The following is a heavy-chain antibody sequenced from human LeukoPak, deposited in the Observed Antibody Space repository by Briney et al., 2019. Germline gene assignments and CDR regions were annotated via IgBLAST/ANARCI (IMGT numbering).Heavy chain of an antibody. CDR2: IYSGGST. CDR3: ARDVGVYYFDY. Sequence: GGSLRLSCVASGFTVSSNYMSWVRQAPGKGLEWVSVIYSGGSTYYADSVKGRFTISRDNSKNTLYVQMNSLRAEDTAVYYCARDVGVYYFDYWGQGALVTVSS. V-gene: IGHV3-53*01. CDR1: GFTVSSNY. D-gene: IGHD5/OR15-5a*01. J-gene: IGHJ4*02.